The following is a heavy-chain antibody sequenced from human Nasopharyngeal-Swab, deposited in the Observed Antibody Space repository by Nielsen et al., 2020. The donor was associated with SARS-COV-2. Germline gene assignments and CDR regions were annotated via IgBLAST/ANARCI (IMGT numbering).Heavy chain of an antibody. J-gene: IGHJ4*02. CDR1: GYTLTELS. CDR3: ATIAVAQVIADDY. D-gene: IGHD6-19*01. Sequence: ASVKVSCKVFGYTLTELSMHWVRQAPGKGLEWMGGFDPENVETIYAQKFQGRVSMTEDTSTDTAYMELSSLRSEDTAVYYCATIAVAQVIADDYWGQGTLVTVSS. V-gene: IGHV1-24*01. CDR2: FDPENVET.